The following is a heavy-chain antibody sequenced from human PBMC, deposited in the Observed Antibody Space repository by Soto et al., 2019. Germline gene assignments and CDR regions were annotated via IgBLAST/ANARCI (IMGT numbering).Heavy chain of an antibody. CDR2: EYSGST. CDR1: GASISRDH. J-gene: IGHJ4*02. CDR3: ATYTSGGGGRGY. V-gene: IGHV4-59*12. Sequence: QVQLQESGPGLVKPSETLSLTCTVSGASISRDHWNWIRQPPGKGLEWIGEYSGSTNYNPSLKSRVTISVDTSKTQFSLKLSSVTAADTAVYFCATYTSGGGGRGYWGQGTLVTVSS. D-gene: IGHD6-19*01.